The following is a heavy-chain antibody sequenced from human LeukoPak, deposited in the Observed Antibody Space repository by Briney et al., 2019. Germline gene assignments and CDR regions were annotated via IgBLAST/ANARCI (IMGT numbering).Heavy chain of an antibody. J-gene: IGHJ4*02. CDR1: GFTFSSYS. Sequence: GXXXRLSCAASGFTFSSYSMNWVRQAPGKGLEWVSSISSSSSYIYYADSVTGLFTISRDNAKNSLYLQMNSLRAEDTAVYYCARGARNAGSGYSFDYWGQGTLVTVSS. V-gene: IGHV3-21*01. CDR2: ISSSSSYI. D-gene: IGHD3-3*01. CDR3: ARGARNAGSGYSFDY.